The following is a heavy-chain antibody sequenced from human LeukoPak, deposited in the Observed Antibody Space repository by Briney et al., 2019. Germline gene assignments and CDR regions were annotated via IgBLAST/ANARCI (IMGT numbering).Heavy chain of an antibody. V-gene: IGHV3-66*01. Sequence: GGSLRLSCAVSGFTVSSNYMSWVRQAPGKGLEWVSVIYWDANTYYADSVKGRFTISRVISKNAIYLQMNSLRVEDTAVYFCAVNTVYDQHYFYAMDVWGQGTTVTVSS. CDR2: IYWDANT. CDR3: AVNTVYDQHYFYAMDV. CDR1: GFTVSSNY. D-gene: IGHD5/OR15-5a*01. J-gene: IGHJ6*02.